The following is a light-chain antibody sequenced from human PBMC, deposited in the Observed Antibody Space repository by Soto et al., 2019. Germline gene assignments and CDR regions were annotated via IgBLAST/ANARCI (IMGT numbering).Light chain of an antibody. Sequence: EIVMTQSPATLSVSPGERATLSCRASQSVSSNLAWYQQKPGQAPSLLIYGASTRATGTPARFSGSGSGTEFTLTISSLQSEDFATYYCQQLNSYPITFGQGTRLEIK. CDR2: GAS. V-gene: IGKV3-15*01. CDR3: QQLNSYPIT. J-gene: IGKJ5*01. CDR1: QSVSSN.